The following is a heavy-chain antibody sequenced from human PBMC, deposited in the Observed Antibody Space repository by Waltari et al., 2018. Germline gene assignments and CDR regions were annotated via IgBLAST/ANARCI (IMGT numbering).Heavy chain of an antibody. CDR2: IDYRGST. Sequence: SGGPITPYYRNWTQQSPGKGLEWIGYIDYRGSTSYNPSLCSRVSMSVDTSNNQFSLKLNSVTAADTAVYYCARGNVGVPVASNLFGPWGQGTLVTVSS. CDR1: GGPITPYY. J-gene: IGHJ5*02. D-gene: IGHD2-2*01. V-gene: IGHV4-59*01. CDR3: ARGNVGVPVASNLFGP.